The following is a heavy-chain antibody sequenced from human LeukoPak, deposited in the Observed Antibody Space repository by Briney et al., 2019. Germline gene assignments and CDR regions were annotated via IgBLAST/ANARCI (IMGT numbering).Heavy chain of an antibody. CDR2: IKQDGSEK. CDR1: GFTFSSYW. CDR3: ARRVTIFGVATEYNWFDP. V-gene: IGHV3-7*01. J-gene: IGHJ5*02. D-gene: IGHD3-3*01. Sequence: PGGSLRLSCAASGFTFSSYWMSWVRQAPGKGLEWVANIKQDGSEKYYVDSVKGQFTISRDNAKNSLYLQMNSLRAEDTAVYYCARRVTIFGVATEYNWFDPWGQGTLVTVSS.